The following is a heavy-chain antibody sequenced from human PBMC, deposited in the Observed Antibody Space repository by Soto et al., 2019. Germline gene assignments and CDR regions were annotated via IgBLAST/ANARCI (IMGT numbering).Heavy chain of an antibody. J-gene: IGHJ4*02. CDR2: IKSKTDGGTT. CDR1: GFTFSNAW. CDR3: TTEGVLPIDFDY. Sequence: EVQLVESGGGLVKPGGSLRLSCAASGFTFSNAWMSWVRQAPGKGLEWVGSIKSKTDGGTTDYAAPVKGRFTISRDDSKNTLYLQMNSLKTEDTAVYYRTTEGVLPIDFDYWGQGTLVTVSS. D-gene: IGHD2-8*01. V-gene: IGHV3-15*01.